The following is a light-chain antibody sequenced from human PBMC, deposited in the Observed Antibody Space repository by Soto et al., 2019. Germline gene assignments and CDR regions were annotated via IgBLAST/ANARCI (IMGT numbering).Light chain of an antibody. CDR3: QQYTSYTWT. CDR1: QDISNF. V-gene: IGKV1-27*01. J-gene: IGKJ1*01. Sequence: DIHMTQSPSSRYSFLGDRVTITCRASQDISNFLAWYQQKPGKVPKLLIYAASTLQSGVPSRFSVSGSGTEFTLTISRLKHDDFATYYCQQYTSYTWTFCQGTKVDIK. CDR2: AAS.